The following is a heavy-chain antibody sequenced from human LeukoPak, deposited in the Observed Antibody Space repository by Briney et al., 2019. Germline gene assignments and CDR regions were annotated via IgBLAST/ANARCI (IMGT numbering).Heavy chain of an antibody. V-gene: IGHV1-3*01. Sequence: ASVKLSCKASGYTFTNYAMHWVRQAPGQRPEWLAWINAANGYARYSQDLQGRVIITRDTSASTAYMEVNNLRSDDTAMYYCAIRDGHTDHWGQGTLVTVSS. J-gene: IGHJ4*02. CDR1: GYTFTNYA. D-gene: IGHD5-24*01. CDR3: AIRDGHTDH. CDR2: INAANGYA.